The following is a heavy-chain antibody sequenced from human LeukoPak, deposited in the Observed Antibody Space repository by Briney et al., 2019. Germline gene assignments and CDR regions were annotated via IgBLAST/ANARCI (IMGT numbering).Heavy chain of an antibody. CDR3: GKDWKLDY. V-gene: IGHV3-23*01. Sequence: GGSLRLSCAASGFTFNNYAMSWVRQAPGKGLEWVSAIGDNGGGTKYADSVKGRFTISRDNSKNTLYLQMNSLRVEDTAIYYCGKDWKLDYWGQGTLVTVSS. CDR2: IGDNGGGT. CDR1: GFTFNNYA. D-gene: IGHD1-1*01. J-gene: IGHJ4*02.